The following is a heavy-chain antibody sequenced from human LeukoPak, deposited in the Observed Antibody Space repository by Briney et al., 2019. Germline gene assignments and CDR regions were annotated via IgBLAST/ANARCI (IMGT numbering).Heavy chain of an antibody. V-gene: IGHV4-4*07. CDR2: IYTSGST. Sequence: SETLSLTCTVSGGSISSYYWSWIRQPAGKGLEWIGRIYTSGSTNYNPSLKSRVTMSVDTSKNQFSLKLSSVTAADTAVYYCARDSCSGGSCYSHYYYYYYMDVWGKGTTVTVSS. D-gene: IGHD2-15*01. CDR3: ARDSCSGGSCYSHYYYYYYMDV. J-gene: IGHJ6*03. CDR1: GGSISSYY.